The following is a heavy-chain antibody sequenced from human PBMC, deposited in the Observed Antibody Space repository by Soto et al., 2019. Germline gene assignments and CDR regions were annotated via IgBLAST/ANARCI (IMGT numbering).Heavy chain of an antibody. CDR2: ISSDGSSS. CDR1: GFRFSSYS. V-gene: IGHV3-30*09. CDR3: ARGDSPVQFDY. D-gene: IGHD4-4*01. Sequence: QVKLVESGGGVVQSGGSRRLSCEASGFRFSSYSIHWVRQAPGKGLEWVAVISSDGSSSDFADSVKGRFAISRDNSRKNTVYLQMNNLRPDDTAVYYCARGDSPVQFDYWGQGTLVTVSS. J-gene: IGHJ4*02.